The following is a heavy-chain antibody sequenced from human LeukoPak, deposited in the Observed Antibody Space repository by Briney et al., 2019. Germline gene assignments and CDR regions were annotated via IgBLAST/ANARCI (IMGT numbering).Heavy chain of an antibody. CDR2: INPNNGNT. D-gene: IGHD3-22*01. CDR3: ARVGYDSSGRHRYAFDI. V-gene: IGHV1-18*01. Sequence: ASVKVSCKASGYTFTRYGISWVRQAPGQGLEWMGWINPNNGNTNYVQKLQGKVTMTTDTSTSTAYMELRSLRSDDTAVYYCARVGYDSSGRHRYAFDIWGQGTMVTVSS. J-gene: IGHJ3*02. CDR1: GYTFTRYG.